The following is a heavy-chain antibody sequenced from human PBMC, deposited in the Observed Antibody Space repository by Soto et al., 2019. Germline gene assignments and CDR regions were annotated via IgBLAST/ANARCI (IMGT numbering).Heavy chain of an antibody. CDR1: GGPFSSYA. V-gene: IGHV1-69*06. CDR3: ARVVTGRWFDP. Sequence: QVQLVQSGAEVKKPGSSVKVSCTASGGPFSSYAINWVRQAPGQGLEWMGVITPMFGAPHYAQNFKGRITITADKSTNTAYTELSSLGSGDTAVYFCARVVTGRWFDPWGQGTLVTVSS. J-gene: IGHJ5*02. CDR2: ITPMFGAP.